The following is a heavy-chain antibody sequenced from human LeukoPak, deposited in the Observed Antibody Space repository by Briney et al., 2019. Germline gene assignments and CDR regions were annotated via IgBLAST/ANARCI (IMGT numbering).Heavy chain of an antibody. CDR2: IYYSGST. Sequence: PSETLSLTCTVSGGSISSYYWSWIRRPPGKGLEWIGYIYYSGSTNYNPSLKGRVTISVDTSKNQFSLKLSSVTAADTAVYYCARRGYYYDSIGYFDYWGQGTLVTVSS. CDR3: ARRGYYYDSIGYFDY. J-gene: IGHJ4*02. V-gene: IGHV4-59*08. D-gene: IGHD3-22*01. CDR1: GGSISSYY.